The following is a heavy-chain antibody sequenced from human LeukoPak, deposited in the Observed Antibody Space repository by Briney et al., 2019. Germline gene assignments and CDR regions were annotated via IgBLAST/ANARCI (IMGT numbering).Heavy chain of an antibody. CDR3: ARDPYSGAYGNTYYYFMDV. Sequence: GGSLRLSCEAFGFSFSSYNMDWVRQTPGKGLEWISSITTSSSYTFYADSVKGRFTISRDNARNSLYLQMNSLTAEDTAVYYCARDPYSGAYGNTYYYFMDVWGKGTMVTISS. V-gene: IGHV3-21*01. CDR2: ITTSSSYT. J-gene: IGHJ6*03. D-gene: IGHD1-26*01. CDR1: GFSFSSYN.